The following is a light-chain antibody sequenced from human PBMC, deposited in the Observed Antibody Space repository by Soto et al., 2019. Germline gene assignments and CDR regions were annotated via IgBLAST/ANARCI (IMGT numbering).Light chain of an antibody. V-gene: IGKV3D-15*01. J-gene: IGKJ1*01. CDR3: QQYNNWPFVT. Sequence: EIVLTQSPGTLSLSPGERATLSCRASQSVSSTYIAWYQQKPGQAPRLLIYGASSRATGIPARFSGSGSGTEFTLTISSLQSEDFAVYYCQQYNNWPFVTFGQGTKVDIK. CDR1: QSVSST. CDR2: GAS.